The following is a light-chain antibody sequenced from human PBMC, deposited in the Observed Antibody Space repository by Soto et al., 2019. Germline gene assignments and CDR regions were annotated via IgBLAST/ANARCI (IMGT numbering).Light chain of an antibody. CDR2: GAS. V-gene: IGKV3-20*01. Sequence: EVVLTQSPGTLSLSPGERATLSCRASQSVTSNYLAWYQQKPGQAPRLLIYGASSRATGIPDRFSGSGSGTDFTLTISSLQPEDFATYYCQQSYSIPWTFGQGTKVDIK. CDR1: QSVTSNY. J-gene: IGKJ1*01. CDR3: QQSYSIPWT.